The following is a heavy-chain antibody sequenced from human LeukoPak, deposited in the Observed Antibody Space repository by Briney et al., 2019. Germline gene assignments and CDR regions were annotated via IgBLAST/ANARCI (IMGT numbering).Heavy chain of an antibody. J-gene: IGHJ6*02. CDR2: ISYDGSNK. CDR1: GFTFSGYS. Sequence: GGSLRLSCAASGFTFSGYSMNWVRQAPGKGLEWVSFISYDGSNKYYADSVKGRFTISRDNSKNTLYLQMNSLRAEDTAVYYCAKRAEAVAGYYGMDVWGQGTTVTVSS. V-gene: IGHV3-30*18. D-gene: IGHD6-19*01. CDR3: AKRAEAVAGYYGMDV.